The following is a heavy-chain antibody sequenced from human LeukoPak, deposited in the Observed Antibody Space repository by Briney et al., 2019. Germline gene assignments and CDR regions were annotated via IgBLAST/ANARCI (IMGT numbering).Heavy chain of an antibody. Sequence: ASVKVSCKASGYTFTSYAMHWVRQAPGQRLEWMGWINAGNGNTKYSQKFQGRVTITRDTSASTAYMELSSLRSEDTAAYYCARDLGSPWAYFDYWGQGTLVTVSS. V-gene: IGHV1-3*01. CDR1: GYTFTSYA. D-gene: IGHD7-27*01. CDR2: INAGNGNT. CDR3: ARDLGSPWAYFDY. J-gene: IGHJ4*02.